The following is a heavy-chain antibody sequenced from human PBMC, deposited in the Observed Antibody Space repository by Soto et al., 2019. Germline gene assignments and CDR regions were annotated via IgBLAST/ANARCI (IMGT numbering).Heavy chain of an antibody. V-gene: IGHV3-23*01. J-gene: IGHJ5*02. CDR1: GFTFSSYA. CDR3: AKDTGDYPDWFDP. Sequence: GGSLRLSCVASGFTFSSYAMSWVRQAPGKGLEWVSAISGSGGSTYYADSVKGRFTISRDNSKNTLYLQMNSLRAEDTAAYYCAKDTGDYPDWFDPWGQGTLVTVSS. D-gene: IGHD4-17*01. CDR2: ISGSGGST.